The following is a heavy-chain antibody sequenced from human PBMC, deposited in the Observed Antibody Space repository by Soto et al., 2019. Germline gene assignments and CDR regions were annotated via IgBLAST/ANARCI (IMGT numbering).Heavy chain of an antibody. Sequence: QPGGSLRLSCAASGFTFSSYAMSWVRQAPGKGLEWVSAISGSGGSTYYADSVKGRFTISRDNSKNTLYLQMNSLRAEDTAVYYCAKSPTTAAAAFHAYYYGMDVWGQGTTVTVS. J-gene: IGHJ6*02. D-gene: IGHD6-13*01. CDR3: AKSPTTAAAAFHAYYYGMDV. CDR1: GFTFSSYA. CDR2: ISGSGGST. V-gene: IGHV3-23*01.